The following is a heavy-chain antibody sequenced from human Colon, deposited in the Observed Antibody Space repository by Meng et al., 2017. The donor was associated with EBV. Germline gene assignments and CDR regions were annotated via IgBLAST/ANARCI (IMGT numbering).Heavy chain of an antibody. V-gene: IGHV4-30-4*01. CDR3: ASFDHIPRRNYFDY. CDR2: IHHSGSA. D-gene: IGHD2-21*01. Sequence: GRLPPSGPRPVDPSQTLSLTCTVAGGSMSSGNYYWSWIRQPPGKGLEWIGYIHHSGSAYYNPSLKSRVSISVDTSKNQFSLNLNSMTAADTAVYYCASFDHIPRRNYFDYWGQGTLVTVSS. CDR1: GGSMSSGNYY. J-gene: IGHJ4*02.